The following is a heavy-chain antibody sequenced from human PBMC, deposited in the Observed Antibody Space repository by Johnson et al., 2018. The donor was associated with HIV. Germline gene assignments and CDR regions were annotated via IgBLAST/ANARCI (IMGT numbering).Heavy chain of an antibody. V-gene: IGHV3-7*05. CDR2: IKQDGSDK. D-gene: IGHD1-1*01. CDR1: GFTFSNFW. J-gene: IGHJ3*01. Sequence: EKLVESGGGLVQPGGSLRLSCAASGFTFSNFWMSWVRQAPGKGLEWVANIKQDGSDKYYLASVKGRFTISRDNAKNSLYLQMNSLRAEDTAVYYCKRSSHTGFEFWGQGTMVTVSS. CDR3: KRSSHTGFEF.